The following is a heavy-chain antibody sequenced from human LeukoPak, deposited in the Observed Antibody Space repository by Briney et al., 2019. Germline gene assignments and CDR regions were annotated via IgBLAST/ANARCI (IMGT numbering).Heavy chain of an antibody. CDR1: GDSISNTSYY. J-gene: IGHJ4*02. Sequence: SETLSLTCSVSGDSISNTSYYWGWIRQPPGKGLEWIGSLYYSGSTYYNPSLKSRVNISVDTSKNQVSLKLSSVTAADTAVYCCARGFNIYSSSPLDYWGQGTLVTVSS. D-gene: IGHD6-6*01. CDR2: LYYSGST. CDR3: ARGFNIYSSSPLDY. V-gene: IGHV4-39*07.